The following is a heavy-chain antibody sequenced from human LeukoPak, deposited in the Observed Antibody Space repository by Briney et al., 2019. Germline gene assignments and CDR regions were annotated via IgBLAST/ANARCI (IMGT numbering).Heavy chain of an antibody. J-gene: IGHJ6*02. Sequence: PGGSLRLSSAASGFSFRSYAMNWVRQAPGKGLEWVSVISNSGDTKYYADSVKGRFTVSRDNSKDTVYLQMNSLRDEDTAVYHCAKRGGSPPYYWSGMDVWGQGTTVTVSS. CDR1: GFSFRSYA. CDR2: ISNSGDTK. CDR3: AKRGGSPPYYWSGMDV. V-gene: IGHV3-23*01. D-gene: IGHD1-26*01.